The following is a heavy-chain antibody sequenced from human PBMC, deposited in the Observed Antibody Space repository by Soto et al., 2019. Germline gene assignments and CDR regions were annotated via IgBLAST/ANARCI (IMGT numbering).Heavy chain of an antibody. CDR2: ISGFNGNT. V-gene: IGHV1-18*01. CDR3: ARIGVSSGHESPDFDS. Sequence: ASVKVSCKASGYTFNFYGITWVRQAPGQGLEWMGWISGFNGNTNYAADLQGRVTMTTDISTSTAYMELRGLRSDDTAVYYCARIGVSSGHESPDFDSWGKGALVTVSS. D-gene: IGHD3-16*01. J-gene: IGHJ4*02. CDR1: GYTFNFYG.